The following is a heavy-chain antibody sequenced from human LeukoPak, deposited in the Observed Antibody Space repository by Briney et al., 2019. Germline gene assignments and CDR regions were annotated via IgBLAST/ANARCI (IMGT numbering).Heavy chain of an antibody. CDR1: GFTFSDYY. CDR2: IGSSGSTI. CDR3: ARDLVPRSYPFDY. J-gene: IGHJ4*02. V-gene: IGHV3-11*01. D-gene: IGHD1-26*01. Sequence: PGGSLRLSCAASGFTFSDYYMGWIRQAPGKGLEWVSFIGSSGSTIYYADSVKGRFTISRDNAKNSLYLQMNSLRAEDTAVYYCARDLVPRSYPFDYWGQGTLVTVSS.